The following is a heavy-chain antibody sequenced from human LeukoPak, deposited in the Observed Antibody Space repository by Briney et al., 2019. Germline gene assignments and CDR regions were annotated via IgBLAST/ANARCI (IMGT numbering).Heavy chain of an antibody. V-gene: IGHV4-59*01. CDR2: VYDNDIS. D-gene: IGHD5-12*01. CDR1: GASIRSYF. J-gene: IGHJ3*02. Sequence: SETLSLTCSVSGASIRSYFWSWIRQSPGKGLEWIGYVYDNDISSFNPSLESRVTILVDRSKSQFSLKLRSVTAADTAVYYCARGLVLATDGAFDIWGPGTMVTVSS. CDR3: ARGLVLATDGAFDI.